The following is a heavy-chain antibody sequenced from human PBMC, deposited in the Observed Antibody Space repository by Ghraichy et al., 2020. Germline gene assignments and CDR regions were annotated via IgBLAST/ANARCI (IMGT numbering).Heavy chain of an antibody. V-gene: IGHV4-39*01. Sequence: SETLSLTCTVSGGSISSSSYYWGWIRQPPGKGLEWIGSIYYSGSTYYNPSLKSRVTISVDTSKNQFSLKLSSVTAADTAVYYCARHCAPSSWEACYYGMDVWGQGTTVTVSS. CDR2: IYYSGST. CDR1: GGSISSSSYY. CDR3: ARHCAPSSWEACYYGMDV. J-gene: IGHJ6*02. D-gene: IGHD2-15*01.